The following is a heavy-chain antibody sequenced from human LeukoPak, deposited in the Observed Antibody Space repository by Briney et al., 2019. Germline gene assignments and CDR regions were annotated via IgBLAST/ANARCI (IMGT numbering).Heavy chain of an antibody. CDR1: GFSFSDHY. Sequence: GGSLRLSCAISGFSFSDHYMDWVRQAPGKGLEWVARSRNEANRYTTDYAASVKGRFTISRVESDSSLHLQMKSLTTEDTAVYYCAREQTGSYIYFYGIDVWGQGTTVTVSS. V-gene: IGHV3-72*01. J-gene: IGHJ6*02. CDR3: AREQTGSYIYFYGIDV. CDR2: SRNEANRYTT. D-gene: IGHD1-26*01.